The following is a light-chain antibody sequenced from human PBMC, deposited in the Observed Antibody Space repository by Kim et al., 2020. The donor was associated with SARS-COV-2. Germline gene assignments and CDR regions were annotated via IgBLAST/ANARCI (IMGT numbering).Light chain of an antibody. Sequence: DIQMTQSPSTLSASVGDRVTITCRASQIVDTYLAWYQQKPGKAPNLLIYQASNLQIGVPSRFSGSGSGAEFTLTISSLQPDDFATYYCKRYIRFPYTLGQGTELE. CDR3: KRYIRFPYT. CDR2: QAS. V-gene: IGKV1-5*03. J-gene: IGKJ2*01. CDR1: QIVDTY.